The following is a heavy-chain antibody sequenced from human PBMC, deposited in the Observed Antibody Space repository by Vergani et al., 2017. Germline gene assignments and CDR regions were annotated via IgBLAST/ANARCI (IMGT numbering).Heavy chain of an antibody. Sequence: QVQLQQWGAGLLKPSETLSLTCSVSGGSMSGYYWSWIRQPPGKELEWIGYMYHSGSTNYNPSLKTRVTISVDTSKNQFSLTLTSVTAADTAVYYCASDTHSGQRADRWGQGILVTVTS. J-gene: IGHJ5*02. D-gene: IGHD6-19*01. CDR3: ASDTHSGQRADR. CDR1: GGSMSGYY. CDR2: MYHSGST. V-gene: IGHV4-59*01.